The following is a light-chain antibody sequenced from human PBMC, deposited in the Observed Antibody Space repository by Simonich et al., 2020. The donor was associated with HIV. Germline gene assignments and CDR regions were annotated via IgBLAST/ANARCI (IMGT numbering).Light chain of an antibody. CDR3: QQRSNWPPYT. CDR2: DAS. CDR1: QSVSSY. J-gene: IGKJ2*01. V-gene: IGKV3-11*01. Sequence: EIVLTQSPATLSLSPGETATPSCRASQSVSSYLAWYQQKPGQAPRLLIYDASNRATVIPARFSGSGSGTDFTLTISSLEPEAFAVYYCQQRSNWPPYTFGQGTKLEIK.